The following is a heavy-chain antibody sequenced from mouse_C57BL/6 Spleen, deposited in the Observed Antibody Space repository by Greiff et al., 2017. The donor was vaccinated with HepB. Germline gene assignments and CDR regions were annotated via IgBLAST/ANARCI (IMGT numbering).Heavy chain of an antibody. Sequence: VQLQQPGAELVRPGSSVKLSCKASGYTFTSYWMHWVKQRPIQGLEWIGNIDPSDSETHYNQKFKDKATLTVDKSSSTAYMQLSSLTSEDSAGYYCVYYDYDGFAYWGQGTLVTVSA. CDR3: VYYDYDGFAY. J-gene: IGHJ3*01. D-gene: IGHD2-4*01. CDR2: IDPSDSET. V-gene: IGHV1-52*01. CDR1: GYTFTSYW.